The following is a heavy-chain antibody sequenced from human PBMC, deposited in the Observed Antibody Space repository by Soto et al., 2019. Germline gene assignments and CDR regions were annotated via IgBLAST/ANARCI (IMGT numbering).Heavy chain of an antibody. D-gene: IGHD3-9*01. CDR1: GFSVSSKY. J-gene: IGHJ4*02. Sequence: VQLVESGGTLVQPGGSLRLSGAVSGFSVSSKYMTWVRQAPGKGLECVSVIYAGGDTFYADSVKGRFTISTDNSKSTLSLQMNNLRAEDTAVYYCARVTTFYDILTSSYALNYFDFWGQGTRVTVSS. CDR3: ARVTTFYDILTSSYALNYFDF. CDR2: IYAGGDT. V-gene: IGHV3-53*01.